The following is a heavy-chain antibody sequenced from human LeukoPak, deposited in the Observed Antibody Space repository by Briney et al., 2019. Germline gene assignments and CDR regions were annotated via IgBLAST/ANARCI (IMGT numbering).Heavy chain of an antibody. V-gene: IGHV3-23*01. CDR1: GFTFSSYA. CDR3: ARDLPHYYYYYGMDV. J-gene: IGHJ6*02. CDR2: ISGSGGST. Sequence: GGSLRPSCAASGFTFSSYAMSWVRQAPGKGLEWVSAISGSGGSTYYADSVKGRFTISRDNSKNTLYLQMNSLRAEDTAVYYCARDLPHYYYYYGMDVWGQGTTVTVSS.